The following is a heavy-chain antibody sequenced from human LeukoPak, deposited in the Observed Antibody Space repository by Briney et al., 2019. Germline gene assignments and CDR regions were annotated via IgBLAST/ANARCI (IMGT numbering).Heavy chain of an antibody. CDR3: GRAISGSIDY. Sequence: KPSETLSLTCAVSGGSISGSDWWSWVRQPPGQGLEWTGEIYHSGSTNYNPSLKSRVTISVDTSRTQFFLKLSSVTAADTAVYYCGRAISGSIDYWGQGTLVSVSS. V-gene: IGHV4-4*02. CDR1: GGSISGSDW. D-gene: IGHD3-10*01. J-gene: IGHJ4*02. CDR2: IYHSGST.